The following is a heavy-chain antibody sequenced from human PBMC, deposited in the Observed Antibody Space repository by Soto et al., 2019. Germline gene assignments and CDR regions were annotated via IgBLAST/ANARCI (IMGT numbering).Heavy chain of an antibody. J-gene: IGHJ6*02. D-gene: IGHD2-15*01. V-gene: IGHV3-30*18. Sequence: QVQLVESGGGVVQPGRSLRLSCAASGFTFSSYGMHWVRQAPGKGLEWVAVISYDGSNKYYADSVKGRFTISRDNSKNAXXLQMNSLRAEDTAVYYCAKVGRVAATNYYYYGMDVWGQGTTVTVSS. CDR1: GFTFSSYG. CDR2: ISYDGSNK. CDR3: AKVGRVAATNYYYYGMDV.